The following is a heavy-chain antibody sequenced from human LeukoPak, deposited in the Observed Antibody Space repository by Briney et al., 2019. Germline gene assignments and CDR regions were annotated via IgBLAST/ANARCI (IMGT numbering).Heavy chain of an antibody. Sequence: PGGSLRLSCAASGFTFSSYAMSWVRQAPGKGLEWVSAISGSGGSTYYADSVKGRFTISRDNAKNSLYLQMNTLRAEDTAVYYCARDRTTVTTFDYWGQGTLVTVSS. CDR2: ISGSGGST. J-gene: IGHJ4*02. CDR1: GFTFSSYA. CDR3: ARDRTTVTTFDY. D-gene: IGHD4-17*01. V-gene: IGHV3-23*01.